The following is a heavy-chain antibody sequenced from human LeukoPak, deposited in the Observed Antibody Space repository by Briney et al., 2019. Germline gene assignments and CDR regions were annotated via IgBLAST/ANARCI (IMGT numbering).Heavy chain of an antibody. CDR2: ISSSGSTI. CDR3: AELGITMIGGV. D-gene: IGHD3-10*02. J-gene: IGHJ6*04. V-gene: IGHV3-48*04. CDR1: GFTFSNYN. Sequence: GGSLRLSCAASGFTFSNYNMNWVRQAPGKGLEWVSYISSSGSTIYYADSVKGRFTISRDNAKNSLYLQMNSLRAEDTAVYYCAELGITMIGGVWGKGPTVTISS.